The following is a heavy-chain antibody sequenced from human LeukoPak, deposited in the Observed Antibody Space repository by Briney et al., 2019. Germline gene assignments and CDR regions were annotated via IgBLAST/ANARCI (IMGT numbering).Heavy chain of an antibody. CDR2: IYYSGST. J-gene: IGHJ5*02. CDR3: ARRLELQFDP. CDR1: GGSISSSSYY. Sequence: PSGTLSLTCTVSGGSISSSSYYWAWIRQPPGKGLEWIGSIYYSGSTYYNPSLKSRVTISVDTSKNQFSLKLSSVTAADTAVYYCARRLELQFDPWGQGTLVTVSS. V-gene: IGHV4-39*01. D-gene: IGHD1-7*01.